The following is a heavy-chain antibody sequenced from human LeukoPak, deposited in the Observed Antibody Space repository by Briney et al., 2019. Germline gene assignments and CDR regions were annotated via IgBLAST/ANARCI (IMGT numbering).Heavy chain of an antibody. CDR3: AKVFYSSGWYGAKYDY. CDR2: ISGSGGST. V-gene: IGHV3-23*01. CDR1: GFTFSSYA. J-gene: IGHJ4*02. Sequence: GGSLRLSCAASGFTFSSYAMSWVRQAPGKGLEWVSAISGSGGSTYYADSAKGRFTISRDNSKNTLCLQMNSLRAEDTAVYYCAKVFYSSGWYGAKYDYWGQGTLVTVSS. D-gene: IGHD6-19*01.